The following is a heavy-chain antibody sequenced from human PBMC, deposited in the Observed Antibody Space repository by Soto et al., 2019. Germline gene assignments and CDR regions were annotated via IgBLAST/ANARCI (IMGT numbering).Heavy chain of an antibody. CDR2: VWYDGSQT. CDR1: GFTFSSYA. CDR3: ASPTTEIDY. V-gene: IGHV3-33*08. D-gene: IGHD4-17*01. J-gene: IGHJ4*02. Sequence: GGSLRLSCAASGFTFSSYAMSWVRQAPGKGLEWVAVVWYDGSQTYYADSVKGRFTISRDNSKNMVFLQMNSLRPEDTAVYYYASPTTEIDYWGQGTLVTVSS.